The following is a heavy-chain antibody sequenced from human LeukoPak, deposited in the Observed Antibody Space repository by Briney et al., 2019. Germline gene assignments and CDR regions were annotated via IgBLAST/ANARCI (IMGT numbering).Heavy chain of an antibody. V-gene: IGHV1-18*01. D-gene: IGHD2-2*01. CDR1: GYTFTTFG. CDR2: ISTYNSNI. J-gene: IGHJ3*01. Sequence: ASVKVSCKASGYTFTTFGFTWVRQAPGQGLEWLGWISTYNSNINYAQNLQDRLTLTTDTSTGTAYMELSSLRFDDTAMYYCTRGRLPADAFDVWGQGTLVTVSS. CDR3: TRGRLPADAFDV.